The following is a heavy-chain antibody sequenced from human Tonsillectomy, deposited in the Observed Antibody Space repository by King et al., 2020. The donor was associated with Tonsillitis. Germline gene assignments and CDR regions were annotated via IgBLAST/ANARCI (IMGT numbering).Heavy chain of an antibody. Sequence: ITLKESGPTLVKPTQTLTLTCTVSGVSLNTDGVGVAWIRQPPGKALEWLAIIYWDDDKHYTSSFRRRLTITKDTSKNQVVLTMTNMDPADTGTYYCARAGYSTTHHVYGDWFDPWGQGTLVTVSS. J-gene: IGHJ5*02. CDR2: IYWDDDK. V-gene: IGHV2-5*02. CDR3: ARAGYSTTHHVYGDWFDP. CDR1: GVSLNTDGVG. D-gene: IGHD6-13*01.